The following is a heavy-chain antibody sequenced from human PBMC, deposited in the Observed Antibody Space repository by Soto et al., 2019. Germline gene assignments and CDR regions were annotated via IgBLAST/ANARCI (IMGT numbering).Heavy chain of an antibody. D-gene: IGHD6-25*01. CDR3: ARAGGAYDYSMDV. V-gene: IGHV4-34*01. J-gene: IGHJ6*02. CDR1: GGSFIDYH. CDR2: VKDRGRT. Sequence: SETLSLTCGVYGGSFIDYHWSWVRQPPGKGLEWIGEVKDRGRTKYNPSLKSRVIISLDTPKGQLSLKLSAVTAADTAIYYCARAGGAYDYSMDVWGQGTTVTVSS.